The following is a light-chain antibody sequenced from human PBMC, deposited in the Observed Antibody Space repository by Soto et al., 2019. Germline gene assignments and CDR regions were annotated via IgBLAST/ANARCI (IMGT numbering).Light chain of an antibody. CDR3: QQSYSTPYT. V-gene: IGKV1-39*01. CDR2: AAS. Sequence: DIQMTQSPSSLSASVGDRVTITCRASQSISSDLNWYQQKPGKAPKLLIDAASSVQSGVPSRFIGSGSGIDFTLSLSRLQPEDYATYYCQQSYSTPYTLGQGTKLEIK. CDR1: QSISSD. J-gene: IGKJ2*01.